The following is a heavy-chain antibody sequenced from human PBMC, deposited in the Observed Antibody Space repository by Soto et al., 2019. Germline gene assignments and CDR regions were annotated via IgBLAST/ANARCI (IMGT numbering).Heavy chain of an antibody. CDR2: INQDGNED. V-gene: IGHV3-7*01. CDR3: ARTGDGHHDFLDY. D-gene: IGHD1-1*01. CDR1: GFTFSSYW. J-gene: IGHJ4*02. Sequence: GGSLRLSCAASGFTFSSYWMNWVRQAPGKGLEWVADINQDGNEDNLLDSVKGRFTISRDNAKNSLFLQMNSLRVDDTAVYYCARTGDGHHDFLDYWGQGALVTVSS.